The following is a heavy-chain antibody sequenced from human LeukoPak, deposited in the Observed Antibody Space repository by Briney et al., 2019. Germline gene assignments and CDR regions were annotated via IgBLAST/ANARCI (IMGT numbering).Heavy chain of an antibody. CDR2: IHYSGTT. CDR3: VRYYAGDYQGSRFFDY. Sequence: SETLSLTCTVSGGSISSYYWSWIRQPPGKGLEWIATIHYSGTTYYNPSLKSRVTISVDTSKNQFTLKVISVTAADAAVYYCVRYYAGDYQGSRFFDYWGQGTLVTVSS. CDR1: GGSISSYY. V-gene: IGHV4-39*01. J-gene: IGHJ4*02. D-gene: IGHD4-17*01.